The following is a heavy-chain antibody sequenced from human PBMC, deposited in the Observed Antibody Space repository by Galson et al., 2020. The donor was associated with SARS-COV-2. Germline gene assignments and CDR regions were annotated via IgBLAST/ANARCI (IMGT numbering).Heavy chain of an antibody. J-gene: IGHJ4*02. D-gene: IGHD3-22*01. CDR2: IYYSGRT. CDR3: ARGSNYYDSSGYYPIFVLGY. CDR1: GGSIRSYY. Sequence: SETLSLTCTVSGGSIRSYYWRWIRQPPGKGLEWFGYIYYSGRTNYNPSLKSRVTISVDTSKNQFSLKLSSVTAADTAVYYCARGSNYYDSSGYYPIFVLGYWGQGNLVTVSS. V-gene: IGHV4-59*13.